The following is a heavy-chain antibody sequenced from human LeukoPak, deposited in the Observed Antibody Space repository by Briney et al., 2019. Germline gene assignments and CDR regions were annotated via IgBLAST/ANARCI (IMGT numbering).Heavy chain of an antibody. CDR3: ARDGGGWTYFDY. D-gene: IGHD6-19*01. Sequence: RGSLRLSCAASGFTFSSFWMAWVRQAPGKGLEWVANIKQDGSEKYYVDSVKGRFTISRDNAKTSVSLQMNSLRADDTAVYYCARDGGGWTYFDYWGQGSPVTVSS. CDR2: IKQDGSEK. CDR1: GFTFSSFW. V-gene: IGHV3-7*04. J-gene: IGHJ4*02.